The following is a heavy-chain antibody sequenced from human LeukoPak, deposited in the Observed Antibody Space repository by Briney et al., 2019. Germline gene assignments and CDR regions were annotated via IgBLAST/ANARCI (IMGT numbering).Heavy chain of an antibody. Sequence: SETLSLTCAVYGGSFSGYYWTYIRQPPGKGLEWIGEINHSGSTYYNPSLKSRVTISVDTSKNQFSLKLSSVTAADTAVYYCARSHYYDSSGSHNNWFDPWGQGTLVTVSS. CDR3: ARSHYYDSSGSHNNWFDP. D-gene: IGHD3-22*01. CDR2: INHSGST. V-gene: IGHV4-34*01. CDR1: GGSFSGYY. J-gene: IGHJ5*02.